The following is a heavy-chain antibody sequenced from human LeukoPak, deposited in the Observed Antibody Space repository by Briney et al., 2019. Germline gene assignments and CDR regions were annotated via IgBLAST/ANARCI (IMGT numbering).Heavy chain of an antibody. Sequence: KASETLSLTCAVYGGSFSGYYWSWIRQPPGKGLEWIGEINHRGSTNYNPSLKRRVPISQDTSKNQFSQRLGSVTAARPAVYYRARKSLHPLNTAMARWGEGNLVAVSS. D-gene: IGHD5-18*01. J-gene: IGHJ4*02. CDR3: ARKSLHPLNTAMAR. V-gene: IGHV4-34*01. CDR2: INHRGST. CDR1: GGSFSGYY.